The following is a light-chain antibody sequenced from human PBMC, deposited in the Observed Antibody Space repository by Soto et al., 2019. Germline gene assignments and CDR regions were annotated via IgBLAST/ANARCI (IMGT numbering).Light chain of an antibody. CDR2: GAF. V-gene: IGKV3-15*01. CDR1: QSVSSN. Sequence: IVMTQSPATLSVSPGERATLSCRASQSVSSNLAWYQQKPGQAPRLLIYGAFTRATGIPARFSGSGSGTEFTLTISSLQSEDFAVYYCQQYKNWPSWTFGQGTKVEIK. J-gene: IGKJ1*01. CDR3: QQYKNWPSWT.